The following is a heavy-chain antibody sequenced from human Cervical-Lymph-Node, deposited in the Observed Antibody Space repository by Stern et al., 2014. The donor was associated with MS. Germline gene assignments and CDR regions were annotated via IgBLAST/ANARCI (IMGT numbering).Heavy chain of an antibody. CDR3: ATTRWDLFTWNWFDP. J-gene: IGHJ5*02. Sequence: QVQLVQSGPGLVKPSQTLSLTCTVSGGSISSSGYYWSWIRQPADKGLEWIGRIHDSGSTYYNPSLTSRVTISMDTAKNQFSLKRTSVTAADTAVYYCATTRWDLFTWNWFDPWGQGTLVTVSS. V-gene: IGHV4-61*02. CDR2: IHDSGST. CDR1: GGSISSSGYY. D-gene: IGHD1-26*01.